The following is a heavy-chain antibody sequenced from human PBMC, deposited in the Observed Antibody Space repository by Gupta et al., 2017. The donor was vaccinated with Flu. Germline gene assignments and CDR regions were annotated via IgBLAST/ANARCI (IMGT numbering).Heavy chain of an antibody. CDR2: ISGDGRTP. CDR3: AMKSGSSYNVDAFDI. D-gene: IGHD3-10*01. CDR1: GFPFRSQA. J-gene: IGHJ3*02. Sequence: EVQLLESGGGLVQPGGSLRLSCAASGFPFRSQAMSWVRQAPGKGLEWVSAISGDGRTPYYADSVKGRFAISRDNSTSTLFLQMNSLRAEDTAVYYCAMKSGSSYNVDAFDIWGQGTMVTVSS. V-gene: IGHV3-23*01.